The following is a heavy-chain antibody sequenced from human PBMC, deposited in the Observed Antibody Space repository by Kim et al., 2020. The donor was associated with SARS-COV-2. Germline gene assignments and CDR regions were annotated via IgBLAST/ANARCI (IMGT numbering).Heavy chain of an antibody. CDR2: IYYSGST. Sequence: SETLSLTCPVSGGSISTTYYYWGWVRQPTGKGLEWIGSIYYSGSTYLNSSLKSRVTISVDSSKNQFSLKLTYVTAAATVVYYCAKTGALLGDLLNLFDH. CDR3: AKTGALLGDLLNLFDH. D-gene: IGHD3-16*01. V-gene: IGHV4-39*01. CDR1: GGSISTTYYY. J-gene: IGHJ5*02.